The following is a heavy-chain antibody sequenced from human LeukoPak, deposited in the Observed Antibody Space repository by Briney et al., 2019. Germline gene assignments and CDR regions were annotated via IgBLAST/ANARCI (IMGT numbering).Heavy chain of an antibody. V-gene: IGHV1-2*02. CDR1: GYTFTGYY. Sequence: GASVKVSCKASGYTFTGYYMHWVRQAPGQGLEWMGWINPNSGGTNYAQKFQGRVTMTRDTSISTAYMELSRLRSDDTAVYYCARDRYSSSWYVDLQHWGQGTLVTVSS. CDR2: INPNSGGT. CDR3: ARDRYSSSWYVDLQH. J-gene: IGHJ1*01. D-gene: IGHD6-13*01.